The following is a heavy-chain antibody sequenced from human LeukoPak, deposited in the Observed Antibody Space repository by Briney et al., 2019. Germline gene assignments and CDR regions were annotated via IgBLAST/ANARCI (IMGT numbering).Heavy chain of an antibody. J-gene: IGHJ4*02. CDR1: GYTFTGYY. CDR2: INPNSGGT. D-gene: IGHD1-26*01. V-gene: IGHV1-2*02. CDR3: ARAGVGATTLGCDY. Sequence: ASVKVSCKASGYTFTGYYMHWVRQAPGQGLEWMGWINPNSGGTNYAQKFQGRVTMTRDTSISTAYMELSRLRSDDTAVYYCARAGVGATTLGCDYWGQGTLITVSS.